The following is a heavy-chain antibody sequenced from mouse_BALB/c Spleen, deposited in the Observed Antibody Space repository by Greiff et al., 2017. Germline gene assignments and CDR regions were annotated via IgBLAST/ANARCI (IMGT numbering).Heavy chain of an antibody. J-gene: IGHJ4*01. CDR1: GFNIKDYY. D-gene: IGHD2-1*01. Sequence: VQLQQSGAELVRSGASVKLSCTASGFNIKDYYMHWVKQRPEQGLEWIGWIDPENGDTEYAPKFQGKATMTADTSSNTAYLQLSSLTSEDTAVYYWARTGGNHARDYWGQGTSVTVSS. V-gene: IGHV14-4*02. CDR3: ARTGGNHARDY. CDR2: IDPENGDT.